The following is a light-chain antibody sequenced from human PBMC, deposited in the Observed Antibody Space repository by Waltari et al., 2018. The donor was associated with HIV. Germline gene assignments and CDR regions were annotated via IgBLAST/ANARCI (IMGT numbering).Light chain of an antibody. J-gene: IGLJ3*02. CDR2: EVN. Sequence: QSALTQPASDSGSPGQSITISCTGTTRDVGSSAYVSWYQQHPGKAPKLMIYEVNNRPSGVSNRFSGSKSGNTASLTISGLQAEDGADYYCSSYTSSDTLVFGAGTKLTVL. V-gene: IGLV2-14*01. CDR3: SSYTSSDTLV. CDR1: TRDVGSSAY.